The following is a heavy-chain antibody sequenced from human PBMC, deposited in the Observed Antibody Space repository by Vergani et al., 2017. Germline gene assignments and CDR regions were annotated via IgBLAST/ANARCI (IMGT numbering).Heavy chain of an antibody. D-gene: IGHD6-6*01. CDR3: ARASSSSGYYYYYYMDV. V-gene: IGHV3-21*01. Sequence: EVQLVESGGGLVKPGGSLRLTCAASGFTFSSYSMNWVRQAPGKGLEWVSSISSSSSYIYYADSVKGRFTISRDNAKNSLYLQMNSLRAEDTAVYYCARASSSSGYYYYYYMDVWGKGTTVTVSS. CDR1: GFTFSSYS. CDR2: ISSSSSYI. J-gene: IGHJ6*03.